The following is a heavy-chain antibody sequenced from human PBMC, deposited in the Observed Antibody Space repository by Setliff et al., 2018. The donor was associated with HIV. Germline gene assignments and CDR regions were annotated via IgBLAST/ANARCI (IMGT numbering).Heavy chain of an antibody. CDR3: ARGEFYCGTDCYWSSFDY. CDR1: GGSISSGGYY. J-gene: IGHJ4*02. CDR2: IYYRGGT. V-gene: IGHV4-31*03. D-gene: IGHD2-21*02. Sequence: PSETLSLTCTVSGGSISSGGYYWSWIRQHPGKGLGWIGYIYYRGGTYYNPSLKSRVTISVDTSKNQFSLKLSSVTAADTAVYYCARGEFYCGTDCYWSSFDYWGQGILVTVSS.